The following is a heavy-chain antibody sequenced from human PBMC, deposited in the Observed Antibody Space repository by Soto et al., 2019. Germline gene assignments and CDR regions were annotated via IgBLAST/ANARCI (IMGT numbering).Heavy chain of an antibody. CDR3: ARLDYYDSSPMGWFDP. D-gene: IGHD3-22*01. V-gene: IGHV4-59*01. J-gene: IGHJ5*02. CDR1: CGSISSYY. Sequence: SETLSLTCTVSCGSISSYYWSWIRQPPGKGLEWIGYIYYSGSTNYNPSLKSRVTISVDTSKNQFSLKLSSVTAADTAVYYCARLDYYDSSPMGWFDPWGQGTLVTVSS. CDR2: IYYSGST.